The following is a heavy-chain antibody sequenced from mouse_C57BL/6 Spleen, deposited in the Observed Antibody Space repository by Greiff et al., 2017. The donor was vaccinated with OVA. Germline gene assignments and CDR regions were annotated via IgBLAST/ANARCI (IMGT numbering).Heavy chain of an antibody. CDR2: INPSNGGT. Sequence: QVQLQQSGTELVKPGASVKLSCKASGYTFTSYWMHWVKQRPGQGLEWIGNINPSNGGTNYNEKFKSKATLTVDKSSSTAYMQLSSLTSEDSAVYYCARWVIYDGYYRYFDYWGQGTTLTVSS. CDR3: ARWVIYDGYYRYFDY. D-gene: IGHD2-3*01. J-gene: IGHJ2*01. V-gene: IGHV1-53*01. CDR1: GYTFTSYW.